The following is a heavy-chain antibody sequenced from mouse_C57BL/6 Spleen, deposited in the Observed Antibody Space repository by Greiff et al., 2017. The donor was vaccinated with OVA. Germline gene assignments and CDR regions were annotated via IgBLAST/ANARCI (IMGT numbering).Heavy chain of an antibody. CDR1: GFTFSSYA. D-gene: IGHD2-5*01. J-gene: IGHJ2*01. CDR3: TRDEDYSNYEGYFDY. CDR2: ISSGGDYI. Sequence: EVQGVESGEGLVKPGGSLKLSCAASGFTFSSYAMSWVRQTPEKRLEWVAYISSGGDYIYYADTVKGRFTISRDNARNTLYLQMSSLKSEDTAMYYCTRDEDYSNYEGYFDYWGQGTTLTVSS. V-gene: IGHV5-9-1*02.